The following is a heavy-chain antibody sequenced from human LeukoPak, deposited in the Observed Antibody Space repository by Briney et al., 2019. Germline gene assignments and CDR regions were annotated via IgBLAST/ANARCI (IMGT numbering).Heavy chain of an antibody. CDR2: IRYNGNDK. V-gene: IGHV3-30*02. J-gene: IGHJ4*02. CDR1: GSTFSDCG. D-gene: IGHD3-10*01. CDR3: VKDRRDGDYFDS. Sequence: GGSLRLSCAASGSTFSDCGMHWVRQAPGKGLEWVTFIRYNGNDKYYADSVKGRFTISRDNSKNTLYLQMNSLRAEDTAVYFCVKDRRDGDYFDSWGQGTLVTVSS.